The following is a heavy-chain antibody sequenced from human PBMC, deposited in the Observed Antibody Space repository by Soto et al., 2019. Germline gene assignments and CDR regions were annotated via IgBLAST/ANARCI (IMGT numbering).Heavy chain of an antibody. CDR3: ARLYMVRGVMDWFDP. D-gene: IGHD3-10*01. V-gene: IGHV4-30-4*01. J-gene: IGHJ5*02. Sequence: PSETLSLTCTVSGGSISSGDYYWSWLRQPPGKGLEWIGYIYYSGSTYYNPSLKSRVTISVDKSKNQFSLKLSSVTAADTAVYYCARLYMVRGVMDWFDPWGQGTLVTVSS. CDR1: GGSISSGDYY. CDR2: IYYSGST.